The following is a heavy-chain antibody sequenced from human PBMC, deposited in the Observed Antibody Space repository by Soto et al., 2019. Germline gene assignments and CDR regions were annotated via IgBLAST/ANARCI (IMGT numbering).Heavy chain of an antibody. CDR1: GYTFTGYY. J-gene: IGHJ4*02. CDR3: ARGLDFVLVSELGSKLRYFDWLFDY. D-gene: IGHD3-9*01. Sequence: ASVKVSCKASGYTFTGYYMHWVRQAPGQGLEWMGWINPNSGGTNYAQKFQGWVTMTRDTSISTAYMEVTRLRSDDTAVYFCARGLDFVLVSELGSKLRYFDWLFDYRGQGTPVTVSS. V-gene: IGHV1-2*04. CDR2: INPNSGGT.